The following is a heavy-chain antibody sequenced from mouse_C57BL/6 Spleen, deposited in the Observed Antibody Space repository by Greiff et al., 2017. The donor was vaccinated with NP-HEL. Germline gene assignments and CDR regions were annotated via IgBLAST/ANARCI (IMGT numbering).Heavy chain of an antibody. CDR1: GYTFTSYW. Sequence: QVQLQQPGAELVKPGASVKLSCKASGYTFTSYWMQWVKQRPGQGLEWIGEIDPSDSYTNYNQKFKGKATLTVATPSSPAYSQLSSLTAEDSAVYYCARDRYFDYWGQGTTLTVSS. J-gene: IGHJ2*01. CDR2: IDPSDSYT. CDR3: ARDRYFDY. V-gene: IGHV1-50*01.